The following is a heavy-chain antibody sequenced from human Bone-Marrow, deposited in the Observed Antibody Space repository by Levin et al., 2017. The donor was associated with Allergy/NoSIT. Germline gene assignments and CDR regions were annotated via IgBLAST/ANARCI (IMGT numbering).Heavy chain of an antibody. CDR3: ARNRIIVSGGNDYYYGMDV. CDR2: INYRGVT. J-gene: IGHJ6*02. CDR1: GGSVSSGTYY. V-gene: IGHV4-61*01. Sequence: PSETLSLTCSVSGGSVSSGTYYWSWIRRPPGKGLEWIGYINYRGVTKYNPSLKSRVTISVDTSKNEFSLKVTSVTAADTAVYYCARNRIIVSGGNDYYYGMDVWGQGTTSPSP. D-gene: IGHD5/OR15-5a*01.